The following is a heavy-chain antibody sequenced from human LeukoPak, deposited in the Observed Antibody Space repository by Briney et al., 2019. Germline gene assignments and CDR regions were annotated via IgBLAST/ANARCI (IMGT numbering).Heavy chain of an antibody. CDR1: GGSISSYY. V-gene: IGHV4-4*07. J-gene: IGHJ3*02. CDR2: IYTSGST. Sequence: SETLSLTCTVSGGSISSYYWSWIRQPAGKGLEWIGRIYTSGSTNYNPSLKSRVTMSVDTSKNQFSLKLNSATAADTAVYYCARVGPDSSGYYYAFDIWGQGTMVTVSS. CDR3: ARVGPDSSGYYYAFDI. D-gene: IGHD3-22*01.